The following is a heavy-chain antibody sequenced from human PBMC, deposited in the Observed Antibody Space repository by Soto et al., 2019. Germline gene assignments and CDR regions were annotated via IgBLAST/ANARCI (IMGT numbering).Heavy chain of an antibody. CDR3: ARSVASGWYYYYYGMDV. V-gene: IGHV4-59*01. CDR2: IYYSGST. Sequence: QVQLQESGPGLVKPSETLSLTCTVSGGSISSYYWSWIRQPPGKGLEWIGYIYYSGSTNYNPSLKSRVTISVDTSKNQFSLKLSSVTAADTAVYYCARSVASGWYYYYYGMDVWGQGTTVTVSS. D-gene: IGHD6-19*01. CDR1: GGSISSYY. J-gene: IGHJ6*02.